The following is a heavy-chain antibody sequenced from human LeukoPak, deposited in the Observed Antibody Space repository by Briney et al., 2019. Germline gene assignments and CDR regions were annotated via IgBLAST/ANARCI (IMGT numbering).Heavy chain of an antibody. V-gene: IGHV4-30-2*01. CDR1: GGSFSGYS. CDR2: IYHSGST. D-gene: IGHD7-27*01. J-gene: IGHJ3*02. Sequence: PSETLSLTCAVYGGSFSGYSWSWIRQPPGKGLEWIGYIYHSGSTYYNPSLKSRVTISVDRSKNQFSLKLSSVTAADTAVYYCARDLGASWGDAFDIWGQGTMVTVSS. CDR3: ARDLGASWGDAFDI.